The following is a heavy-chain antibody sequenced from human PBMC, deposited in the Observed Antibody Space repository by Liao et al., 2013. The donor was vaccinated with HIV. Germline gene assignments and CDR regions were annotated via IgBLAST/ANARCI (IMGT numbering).Heavy chain of an antibody. D-gene: IGHD3-10*01. Sequence: QVQLQESGPGLVKPSQTLFLTCTVSGASVNSGDYYWSWIRQPTGKGLEWIGYMSYSGNTHYSPSLTGRITISLDSSKNLFSLNLTSVTDADTALYYCARSSMGRGSSILDYWGQGALVTVSS. CDR1: GASVNSGDYY. CDR2: MSYSGNT. V-gene: IGHV4-30-4*08. CDR3: ARSSMGRGSSILDY. J-gene: IGHJ4*02.